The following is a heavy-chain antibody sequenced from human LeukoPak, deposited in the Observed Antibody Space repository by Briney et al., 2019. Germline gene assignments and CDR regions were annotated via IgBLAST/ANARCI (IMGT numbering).Heavy chain of an antibody. D-gene: IGHD4-17*01. Sequence: PGGSLRLSCAASGFTFSNYWMHWVRQAPGKGLEWVSSISDSTNYIYYADSVKGRFTISRDNAKNSLYLQMNSLRAEDTAVYYCAREGYGDYFLDFWGQGTLVTVSS. CDR1: GFTFSNYW. V-gene: IGHV3-21*01. CDR3: AREGYGDYFLDF. CDR2: ISDSTNYI. J-gene: IGHJ4*02.